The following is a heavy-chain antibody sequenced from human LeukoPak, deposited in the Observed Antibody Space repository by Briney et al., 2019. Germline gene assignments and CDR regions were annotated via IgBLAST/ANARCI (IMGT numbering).Heavy chain of an antibody. CDR2: ISAYNGNT. V-gene: IGHV1-18*01. J-gene: IGHJ6*02. Sequence: ASVKVSCKASGYTFTSYGISWVRQAPGQGLEWMGWISAYNGNTNYAQKLQGRVTMTTDTSTSIAYMELSSLTSEDTAVYYCARGAYSNPGYYYYYYMDVWGQGTTVTVSS. CDR1: GYTFTSYG. CDR3: ARGAYSNPGYYYYYYMDV. D-gene: IGHD1-26*01.